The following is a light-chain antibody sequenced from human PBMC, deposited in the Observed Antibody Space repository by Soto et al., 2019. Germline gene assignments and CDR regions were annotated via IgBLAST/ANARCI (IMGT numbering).Light chain of an antibody. V-gene: IGKV3D-15*01. Sequence: IVLTQFPATLSVSPGERATLSCRASQSVSSNLAWYQHKPGQAPRLLISGASSRATGIPDRFSGSGSGTEFTLTISGLHPDDFATYYCQQYDSYPWTFRQGTKVDI. J-gene: IGKJ1*01. CDR1: QSVSSN. CDR2: GAS. CDR3: QQYDSYPWT.